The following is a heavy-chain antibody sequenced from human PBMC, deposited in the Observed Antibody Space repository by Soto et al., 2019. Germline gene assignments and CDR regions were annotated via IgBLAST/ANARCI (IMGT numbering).Heavy chain of an antibody. Sequence: SGPTLVNPTQTLTLTCTFSGFSLSTSGVGVGWIRQPPGKALEWLALIYWDDDKRYSPSLKSRLTITKDTSKNQVVLTMTNMDPVDTATYYCAHRLGIAAAGKLNYYFDYWGQGTLVTVSS. J-gene: IGHJ4*02. CDR1: GFSLSTSGVG. CDR2: IYWDDDK. V-gene: IGHV2-5*02. CDR3: AHRLGIAAAGKLNYYFDY. D-gene: IGHD6-13*01.